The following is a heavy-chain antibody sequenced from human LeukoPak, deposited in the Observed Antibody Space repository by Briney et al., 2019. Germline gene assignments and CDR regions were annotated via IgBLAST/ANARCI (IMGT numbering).Heavy chain of an antibody. D-gene: IGHD3-3*01. V-gene: IGHV3-20*04. CDR1: GFTFDDYG. CDR3: ARVRYYDFWSGYYSPFDY. J-gene: IGHJ4*02. Sequence: GGSLRLSCAASGFTFDDYGMSWVRQAPGKGLEWVSGINWNGGSTGYADSVKGRFTISRDNAKNSLYLQMNSLRAEDTALYYCARVRYYDFWSGYYSPFDYWGKGTLVTVSS. CDR2: INWNGGST.